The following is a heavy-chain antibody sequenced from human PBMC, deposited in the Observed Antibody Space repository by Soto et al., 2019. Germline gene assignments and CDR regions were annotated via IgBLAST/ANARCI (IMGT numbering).Heavy chain of an antibody. Sequence: ASVKVSCKASGYTFTIYDINWVRQATGQGLEWMGWMNPNSGNTVYAQKFQGRVTMTRNTSISTAYMELSSLRSEDTAVYYCARDLAGRIDYWGQGTLVTVSS. CDR3: ARDLAGRIDY. V-gene: IGHV1-8*01. J-gene: IGHJ4*02. CDR1: GYTFTIYD. CDR2: MNPNSGNT. D-gene: IGHD6-25*01.